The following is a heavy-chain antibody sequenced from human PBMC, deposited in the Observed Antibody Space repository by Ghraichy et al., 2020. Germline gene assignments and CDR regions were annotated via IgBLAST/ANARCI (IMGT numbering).Heavy chain of an antibody. CDR3: ARQYSSGYGGDYFDF. CDR2: IKQDGGEK. D-gene: IGHD5-18*01. Sequence: GALRLSCAASGFTFGSFWMSWVRQAPGKELEWVAKIKQDGGEKNYADSVKGRTTISRDNAKNSLYLQLNSLRVEDTAVYYCARQYSSGYGGDYFDFWGQGTLVTVSS. CDR1: GFTFGSFW. J-gene: IGHJ4*02. V-gene: IGHV3-7*01.